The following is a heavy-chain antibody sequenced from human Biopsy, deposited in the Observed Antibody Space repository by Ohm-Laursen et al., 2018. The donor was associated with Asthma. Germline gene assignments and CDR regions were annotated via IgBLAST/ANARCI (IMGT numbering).Heavy chain of an antibody. CDR2: IDWEEDK. V-gene: IGHV2-70*04. Sequence: TQTLTLTCSFSGFSLSSSGANVNWIRQPPRKALEWLARIDWEEDKFYSTSLRTRLTISKGSSEDQVVLTMTNMGPVDTATYYCTRHNDYWGPGILVTVSS. J-gene: IGHJ4*02. CDR1: GFSLSSSGAN. D-gene: IGHD1-14*01. CDR3: TRHNDY.